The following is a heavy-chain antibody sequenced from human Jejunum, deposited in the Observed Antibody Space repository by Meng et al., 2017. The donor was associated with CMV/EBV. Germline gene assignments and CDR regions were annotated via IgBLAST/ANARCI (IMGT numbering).Heavy chain of an antibody. CDR3: ARVTELWLHYFDY. J-gene: IGHJ4*02. CDR2: ISSSGSTI. V-gene: IGHV3-11*01. CDR1: GFTFSDYY. D-gene: IGHD5-18*01. Sequence: SGFTFSDYYMSWIRQDPGKGLEWVSYISSSGSTIYDADSVKGRFTISRDNAKNSLYLQMNSLRAEDTAVYYCARVTELWLHYFDYWGQGTLVTVSS.